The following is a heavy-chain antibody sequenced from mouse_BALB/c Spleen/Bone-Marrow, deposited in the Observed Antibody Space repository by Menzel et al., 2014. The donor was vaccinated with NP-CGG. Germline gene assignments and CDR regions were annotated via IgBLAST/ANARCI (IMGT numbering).Heavy chain of an antibody. Sequence: QVQVAESGPGLVAPSQSLSITCTVSGFSLTGFGINWIRQPPGKGLEWLGMIWGDGTTDYNSALKSRLSIKKDNSKSQVFLKMNSLQAGDTARYYCTRDNYGIFYAMDYWGHGPSVTVSS. J-gene: IGHJ4*01. CDR1: GFSLTGFG. CDR3: TRDNYGIFYAMDY. V-gene: IGHV2-6-7*01. D-gene: IGHD2-1*01. CDR2: IWGDGTT.